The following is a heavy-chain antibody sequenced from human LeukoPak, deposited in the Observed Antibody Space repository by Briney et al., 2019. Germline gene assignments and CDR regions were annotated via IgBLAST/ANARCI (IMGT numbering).Heavy chain of an antibody. CDR2: INHSGST. D-gene: IGHD2-2*01. CDR1: GGSISSYY. V-gene: IGHV4-34*01. CDR3: ARYCSSTSCYWGRRAFDI. Sequence: SETLSLTCTVSGGSISSYYWSWIRQPPGKGLEWIGEINHSGSTNYNPSLKSRVTISVDTSKNQFSLKLSSVTAADTAVYYCARYCSSTSCYWGRRAFDIWGQGTMVTVSS. J-gene: IGHJ3*02.